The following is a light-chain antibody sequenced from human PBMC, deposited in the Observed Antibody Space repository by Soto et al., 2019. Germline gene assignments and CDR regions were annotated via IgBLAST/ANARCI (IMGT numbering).Light chain of an antibody. Sequence: QSALPEPPYASGSSGQVVTISCTGPSSDVGGYNYVSWYQQHPGKAPKLMIYEVSKRPSVVPDRFSGSKSGNTAFLTVSGLQAEDEADYYCSSYAGSNLGVFGTGT. CDR1: SSDVGGYNY. CDR2: EVS. J-gene: IGLJ1*01. V-gene: IGLV2-8*01. CDR3: SSYAGSNLGV.